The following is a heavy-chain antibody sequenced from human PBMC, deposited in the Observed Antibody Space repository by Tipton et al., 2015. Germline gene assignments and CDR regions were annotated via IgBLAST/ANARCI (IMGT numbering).Heavy chain of an antibody. CDR2: INHSGST. CDR1: GGSFSGYF. D-gene: IGHD4-17*01. J-gene: IGHJ4*02. CDR3: ARAYDYGDSPPGPLGY. Sequence: TLSLTCAVYGGSFSGYFWSWIRQPPGKGLEWIGEINHSGSTNYNPSLKSRVTISVDTSKNQFSLILTSVTAADTAVYYCARAYDYGDSPPGPLGYWGQGPLVTVSS. V-gene: IGHV4-34*01.